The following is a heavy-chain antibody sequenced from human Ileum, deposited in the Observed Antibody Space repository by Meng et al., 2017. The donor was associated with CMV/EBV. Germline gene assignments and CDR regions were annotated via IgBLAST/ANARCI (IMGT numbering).Heavy chain of an antibody. Sequence: GESLKISCAASGYTFSRHWMNWVRQAPGKGLDWVANIKEDGSEENYVDSVKGRFTISRDNAKNSLYLQMNSLRVEDTAVYYCARDILSSGAYEFDCWGQGTLVTVSS. J-gene: IGHJ4*02. CDR3: ARDILSSGAYEFDC. CDR2: IKEDGSEE. V-gene: IGHV3-7*01. CDR1: GYTFSRHW. D-gene: IGHD1-26*01.